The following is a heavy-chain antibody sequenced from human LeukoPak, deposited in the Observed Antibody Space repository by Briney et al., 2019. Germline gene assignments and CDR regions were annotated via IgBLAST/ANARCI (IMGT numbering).Heavy chain of an antibody. J-gene: IGHJ6*03. CDR3: ARARDYDPPAFYYYYMDV. Sequence: SETLSLTCTVSGDSITNYFWSWIRQPPGKGLEWIGYIYYTGNTNYKPSLKSRVTISVDTSTNQFSLRLRSVTAADTAVYYCARARDYDPPAFYYYYMDVWGKGTTVTVSS. CDR2: IYYTGNT. CDR1: GDSITNYF. V-gene: IGHV4-59*01. D-gene: IGHD4-17*01.